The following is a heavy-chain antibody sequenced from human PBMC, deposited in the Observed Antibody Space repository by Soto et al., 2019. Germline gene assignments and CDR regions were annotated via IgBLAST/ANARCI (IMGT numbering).Heavy chain of an antibody. J-gene: IGHJ6*02. CDR2: IYYSGST. CDR3: ARDPEPDCGGDCYSGYYGMDV. CDR1: GDSISHYY. D-gene: IGHD2-21*02. V-gene: IGHV4-31*11. Sequence: SETLSLTCAVSGDSISHYYWTWIRQHPGKGLEWIGYIYYSGSTYYNPSLKSRVTISVDTSKNQFSLKLSSVTAADTAVYYCARDPEPDCGGDCYSGYYGMDVWGQGTTVTVSS.